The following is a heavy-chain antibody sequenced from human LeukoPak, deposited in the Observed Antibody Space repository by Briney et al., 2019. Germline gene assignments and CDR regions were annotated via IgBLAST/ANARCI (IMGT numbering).Heavy chain of an antibody. CDR2: INHSGST. CDR3: ARDASTRCYLCEVDY. Sequence: SETLSLTCAVYGGSFSGYYWSWIRQPPGKGLEWIGEINHSGSTNYNPSLKSRVTISVDTSKNQFSLKLSSVTAADTAVYYCARDASTRCYLCEVDYWGQGALVTVSS. CDR1: GGSFSGYY. J-gene: IGHJ4*02. D-gene: IGHD2-2*01. V-gene: IGHV4-34*01.